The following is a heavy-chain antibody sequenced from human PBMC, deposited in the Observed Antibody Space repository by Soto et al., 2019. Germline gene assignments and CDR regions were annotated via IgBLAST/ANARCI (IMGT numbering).Heavy chain of an antibody. V-gene: IGHV3-33*01. CDR2: IWYDGSNK. Sequence: GGSLRLSCAASGFTFSSYGMHWVRHAPGKGLEWVAVIWYDGSNKYYADSVKGRFTISRDNSKNTLYLQMNSLRAEDTAVYYCARGDMPYYYDSAWAFDIWGQGTMVTVSS. D-gene: IGHD3-22*01. CDR1: GFTFSSYG. J-gene: IGHJ3*02. CDR3: ARGDMPYYYDSAWAFDI.